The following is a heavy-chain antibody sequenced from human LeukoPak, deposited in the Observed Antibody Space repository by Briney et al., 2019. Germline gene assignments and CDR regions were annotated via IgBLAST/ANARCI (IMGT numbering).Heavy chain of an antibody. V-gene: IGHV1-8*01. J-gene: IGHJ4*02. CDR1: GYTFTNFD. Sequence: GASVKVSCKASGYTFTNFDINWVRQAPGQGLEWMGWMNPVSGNAGSAQKSQGRVTLTRDTSISTAYMEVSSLRSDDTAFYYCARAPMGTAALYWGQGTLVTVSS. D-gene: IGHD2-2*01. CDR2: MNPVSGNA. CDR3: ARAPMGTAALY.